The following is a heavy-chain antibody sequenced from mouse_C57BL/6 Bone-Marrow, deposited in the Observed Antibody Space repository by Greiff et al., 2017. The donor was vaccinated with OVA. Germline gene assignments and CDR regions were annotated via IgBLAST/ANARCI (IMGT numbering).Heavy chain of an antibody. J-gene: IGHJ2*01. V-gene: IGHV5-15*01. CDR2: ISNLAYSI. Sequence: EVHLVESGGGLVQPGGSQKLSCAASGFTFSDYGMAWVRQAPRKGPEWVAFISNLAYSIYYADTVTGRFTISRENAKNTLYLEMSSLRSEDTAMYYCARQNWGYFDYWGQGTTLTVSS. CDR3: ARQNWGYFDY. D-gene: IGHD4-1*01. CDR1: GFTFSDYG.